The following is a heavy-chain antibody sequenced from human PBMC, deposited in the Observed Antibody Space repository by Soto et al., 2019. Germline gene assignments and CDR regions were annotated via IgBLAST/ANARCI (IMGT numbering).Heavy chain of an antibody. CDR3: ARLRFRIMDV. CDR1: GYSFTNYW. CDR2: IYPGDSDT. J-gene: IGHJ6*02. Sequence: GESLEISRKGSGYSFTNYWIAWVRQMPGKGLEWMGIIYPGDSDTTYSPSFQGQVTISAXXXFXXXYXQXXTLXASDTAMYYCARLRFRIMDVWGQGTTVTVSS. V-gene: IGHV5-51*01. D-gene: IGHD3-3*01.